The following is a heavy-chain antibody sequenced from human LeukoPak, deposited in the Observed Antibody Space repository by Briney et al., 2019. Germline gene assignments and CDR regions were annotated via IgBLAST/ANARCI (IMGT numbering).Heavy chain of an antibody. Sequence: SETLSLTCTVSGGSITGYYWGWIRQPPGKGLEWIGYIYHSGSTKYNPSLKSRVTMSVDTSKNHFSLKLSSVTAADTAVYYCARDAVAGRAYYFDYWGQGILVTVSS. D-gene: IGHD6-19*01. J-gene: IGHJ4*02. V-gene: IGHV4-59*01. CDR2: IYHSGST. CDR1: GGSITGYY. CDR3: ARDAVAGRAYYFDY.